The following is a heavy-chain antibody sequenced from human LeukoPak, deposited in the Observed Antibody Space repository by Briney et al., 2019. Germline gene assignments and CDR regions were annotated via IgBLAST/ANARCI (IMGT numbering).Heavy chain of an antibody. Sequence: GASVKVSCKASGGTFSSYAISWVRQAPGQGLEWTGRIIPIFGTANYAQKFQGRVTITTDESTSTAYMELGSLRSEDTAVYYCARDPREYCGGDCYVPWGQGTLVTVSS. J-gene: IGHJ5*02. D-gene: IGHD2-21*02. CDR3: ARDPREYCGGDCYVP. V-gene: IGHV1-69*05. CDR1: GGTFSSYA. CDR2: IIPIFGTA.